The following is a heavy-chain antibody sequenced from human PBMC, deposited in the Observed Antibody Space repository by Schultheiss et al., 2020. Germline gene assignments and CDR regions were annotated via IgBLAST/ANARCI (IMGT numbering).Heavy chain of an antibody. CDR3: ARDGGVAARHFDY. V-gene: IGHV3-7*01. Sequence: GGSLRLSCAASGFTFSSYWMSWVRQAPGKGLEWVANIKQDGSEKYYVDSVKGRFTISRDNAKNSLYLQMNSLRAEDTALYYCARDGGVAARHFDYWGQGTPVTVSS. CDR1: GFTFSSYW. J-gene: IGHJ4*02. CDR2: IKQDGSEK. D-gene: IGHD6-6*01.